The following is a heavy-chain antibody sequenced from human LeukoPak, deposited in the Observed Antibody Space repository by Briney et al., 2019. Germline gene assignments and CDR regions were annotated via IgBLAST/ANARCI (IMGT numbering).Heavy chain of an antibody. CDR1: GFTFSSYS. J-gene: IGHJ6*03. CDR3: ARDGSGLLGLDYYYMDV. V-gene: IGHV3-21*01. CDR2: ISSSSSYI. Sequence: GGSLRLSCAASGFTFSSYSMNWVRQAPGKGLEWVSSISSSSSYIYYADSVKGRFTISRDNAKNSLYLQMNSLRAEDTAVYYCARDGSGLLGLDYYYMDVWGKGTTVTISS. D-gene: IGHD3-10*01.